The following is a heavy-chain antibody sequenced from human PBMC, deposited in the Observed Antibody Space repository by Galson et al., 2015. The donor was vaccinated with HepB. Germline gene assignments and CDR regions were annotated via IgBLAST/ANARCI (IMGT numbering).Heavy chain of an antibody. CDR3: VTLWSGSYTPFDY. J-gene: IGHJ4*02. D-gene: IGHD3-3*01. V-gene: IGHV3-33*01. CDR2: IWYDGSNR. CDR1: GFTFSAYG. Sequence: SLRLSCAASGFTFSAYGMHWVRQAPGKGLEWVAVIWYDGSNRHYADSVKGRFAISRDNSKNTLFLQMNSLRAEDTALYYCVTLWSGSYTPFDYWGQGALVTVSS.